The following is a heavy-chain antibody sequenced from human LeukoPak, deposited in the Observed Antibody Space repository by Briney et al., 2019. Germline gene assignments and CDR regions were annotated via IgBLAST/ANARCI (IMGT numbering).Heavy chain of an antibody. V-gene: IGHV4-30-4*01. CDR3: ARGLTYYFDSSGHNWFDP. Sequence: SETLSLTCTVSGDSISGGDYYWSWIRQPPGKGLEWIGYIYYSGSTYYNPSLKSRVTISVDTSKNQFSLKLSSVTAADTAVYYCARGLTYYFDSSGHNWFDPWGQGTLVTVSS. CDR1: GDSISGGDYY. CDR2: IYYSGST. D-gene: IGHD3-22*01. J-gene: IGHJ5*02.